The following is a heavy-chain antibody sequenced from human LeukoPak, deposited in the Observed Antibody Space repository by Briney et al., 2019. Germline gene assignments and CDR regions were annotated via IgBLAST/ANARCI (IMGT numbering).Heavy chain of an antibody. Sequence: PGRSLRLSCAASGFTFSSYAMHWVRQAPGKGLEWVAVISYDGSNKYYADSVKGRFTISRDNSKNTLYLQMNSLRAEDTAVYYCARDRTICSGGSCYSGLDYWGQGTLVTVSS. V-gene: IGHV3-30-3*01. CDR2: ISYDGSNK. CDR1: GFTFSSYA. D-gene: IGHD2-15*01. CDR3: ARDRTICSGGSCYSGLDY. J-gene: IGHJ4*02.